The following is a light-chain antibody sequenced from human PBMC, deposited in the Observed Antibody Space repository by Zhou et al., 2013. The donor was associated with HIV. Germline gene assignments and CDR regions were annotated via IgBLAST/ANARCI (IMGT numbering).Light chain of an antibody. V-gene: IGKV1-39*01. CDR1: QGMSSY. Sequence: DIQMTQSPSSLSASVGDRVTITCRASQGMSSYLNWYQQQPGKAPKLLIYAASSLQSGVPSRFSGSGSGTDFTLTISSLQPEDFATYYCQQSYSTPMYTFGRGDQAGDQT. CDR2: AAS. J-gene: IGKJ2*01. CDR3: QQSYSTPMYT.